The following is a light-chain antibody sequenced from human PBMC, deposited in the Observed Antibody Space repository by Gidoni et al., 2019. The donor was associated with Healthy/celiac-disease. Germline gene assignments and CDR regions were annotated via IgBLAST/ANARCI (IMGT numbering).Light chain of an antibody. Sequence: EIVLPQSPGTLSLSQGERATLSCRAIQSVSSSYLDWYQQKPGQAPRLLIYSASSRATGIPDRFSGSGSGTDFTLTISRLEPEDFAVYYCQQYGSSPRTFGQGTKVEIK. V-gene: IGKV3-20*01. J-gene: IGKJ1*01. CDR1: QSVSSSY. CDR2: SAS. CDR3: QQYGSSPRT.